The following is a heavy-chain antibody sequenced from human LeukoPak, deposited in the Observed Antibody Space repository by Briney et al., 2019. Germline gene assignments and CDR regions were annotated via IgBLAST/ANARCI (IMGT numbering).Heavy chain of an antibody. Sequence: PGRSLRLSCAASGFSFSSDGMHWVRQAPGKGLEWVAFISNDGNRKYYADSVKGRFTISRDKSENTLYVQMNSLRAEDTAGYYCAKDRSTTWSFDYWGQGTLVTVSS. CDR1: GFSFSSDG. J-gene: IGHJ4*02. D-gene: IGHD6-13*01. CDR3: AKDRSTTWSFDY. CDR2: ISNDGNRK. V-gene: IGHV3-30*18.